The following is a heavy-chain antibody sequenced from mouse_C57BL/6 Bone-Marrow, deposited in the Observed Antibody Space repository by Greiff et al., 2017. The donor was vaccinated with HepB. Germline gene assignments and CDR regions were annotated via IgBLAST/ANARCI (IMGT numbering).Heavy chain of an antibody. V-gene: IGHV5-9-1*02. CDR3: TRYYYGSFYFDY. CDR2: ISSGGDYI. CDR1: GFTFSSYA. Sequence: EVMLVESGEGLVKPGGSLKLSCAASGFTFSSYAMSWVRQTPEKRLEWVAYISSGGDYIYYADTVKGRFTISRDNARNTLYLQMSSLKSEDTAMYYCTRYYYGSFYFDYWGQGTTLTVSS. D-gene: IGHD1-1*01. J-gene: IGHJ2*01.